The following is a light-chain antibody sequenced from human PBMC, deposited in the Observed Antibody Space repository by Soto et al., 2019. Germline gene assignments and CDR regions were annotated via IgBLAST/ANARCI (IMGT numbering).Light chain of an antibody. CDR2: GAF. J-gene: IGKJ1*01. V-gene: IGKV3-20*01. Sequence: EIVMTQSPATLSVSPGETASLSCRASQSAGNFLAWYQQKPGQAPRLLIYGAFNRATGIPDRFSGSGSGADFTLTISRLEPEDFAVYYCHQYGSSRAFGQGTKVDIK. CDR3: HQYGSSRA. CDR1: QSAGNF.